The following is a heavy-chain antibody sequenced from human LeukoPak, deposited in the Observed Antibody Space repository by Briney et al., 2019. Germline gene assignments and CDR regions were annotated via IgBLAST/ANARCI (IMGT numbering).Heavy chain of an antibody. CDR2: INHSGST. Sequence: PSETLSLTCAVYGGSFSGYYWSWIRQPPGKGLEWIGEINHSGSTNYNPSLKSRVTISVDTSKNQFSLKLSSVTAADTAVYYCAGGSIAAAGTQGIFDYWGQGTLVTVSS. J-gene: IGHJ4*02. V-gene: IGHV4-34*01. D-gene: IGHD6-13*01. CDR1: GGSFSGYY. CDR3: AGGSIAAAGTQGIFDY.